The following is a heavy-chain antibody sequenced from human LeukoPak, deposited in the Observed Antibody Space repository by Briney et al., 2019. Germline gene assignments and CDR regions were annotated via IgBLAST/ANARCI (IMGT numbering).Heavy chain of an antibody. CDR1: GFTFSSYA. Sequence: PGGSLRLSCAASGFTFSSYAMSWVRQAPGKGLEWVSAISGSGGSTYYADSVKGRFTISRNNSKNTLYLQMNSLRAEDTAVYYCAKKGYSSGSETFDYWGQGTLVTVSS. J-gene: IGHJ4*02. CDR3: AKKGYSSGSETFDY. D-gene: IGHD6-19*01. CDR2: ISGSGGST. V-gene: IGHV3-23*01.